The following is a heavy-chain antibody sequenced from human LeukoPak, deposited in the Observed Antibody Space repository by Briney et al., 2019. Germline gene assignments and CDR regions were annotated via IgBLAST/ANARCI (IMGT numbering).Heavy chain of an antibody. D-gene: IGHD3-9*01. CDR3: ARHAPAHFDFL. J-gene: IGHJ4*02. Sequence: PSETLSLTCTVSGASISGYYCSWVRQPPQQGREWIGYIYYSGTTVYNPSLKSRVTMSVDTSKNQFSLRLSSVTAADTAVYYCARHAPAHFDFLWGQGTLVTVSS. CDR2: IYYSGTT. CDR1: GASISGYY. V-gene: IGHV4-59*08.